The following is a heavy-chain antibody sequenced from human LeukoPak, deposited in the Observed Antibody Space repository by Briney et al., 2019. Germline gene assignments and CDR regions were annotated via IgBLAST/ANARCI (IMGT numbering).Heavy chain of an antibody. J-gene: IGHJ4*02. CDR1: GFIVSSHY. CDR2: LHSDGRI. V-gene: IGHV3-53*01. Sequence: GGSLRLSCAASGFIVSSHYMSWIRQAPGKGLEWVAVLHSDGRIHYAASVKGRFTISRDNSKNTLYLEMNSLRAEDMAVYYCATPERSDTSGFYYWGQGTLVTVSS. CDR3: ATPERSDTSGFYY. D-gene: IGHD3-22*01.